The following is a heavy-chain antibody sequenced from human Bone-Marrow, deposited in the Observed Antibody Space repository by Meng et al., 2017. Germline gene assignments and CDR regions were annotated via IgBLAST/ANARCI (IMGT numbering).Heavy chain of an antibody. V-gene: IGHV1-3*01. D-gene: IGHD6-6*01. Sequence: LLLSWGDVKKPGASVKVSGKASGYTFTSYGMQWVRQAPGQRREGMGWSNAGNGNTKYSQKFQGRVTITRDTSASTAYMELSSLRSEDTAVYYCARGFTSGEYSSLSWWFDPWGQGTLVTVAS. CDR3: ARGFTSGEYSSLSWWFDP. CDR2: SNAGNGNT. J-gene: IGHJ5*02. CDR1: GYTFTSYG.